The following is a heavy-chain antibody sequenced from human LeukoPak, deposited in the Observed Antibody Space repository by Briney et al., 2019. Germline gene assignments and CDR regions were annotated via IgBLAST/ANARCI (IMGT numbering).Heavy chain of an antibody. CDR3: ARGFVVVAGPYGMDV. CDR2: INPNSGGT. Sequence: GASVKVSCKASGYTFTGDYMHWVRQAPGQGLEWMGWINPNSGGTNYAQKFQGRVTMTRDTSISTAYMELSSLRSEDTAVYYCARGFVVVAGPYGMDVWGQGTTVTVSS. D-gene: IGHD2-15*01. J-gene: IGHJ6*02. CDR1: GYTFTGDY. V-gene: IGHV1-2*02.